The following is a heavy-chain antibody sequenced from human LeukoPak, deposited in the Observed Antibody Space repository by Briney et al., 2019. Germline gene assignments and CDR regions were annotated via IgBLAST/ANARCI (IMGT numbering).Heavy chain of an antibody. CDR3: ARSLGRRGRVDY. V-gene: IGHV4-59*01. CDR2: IYYSGST. D-gene: IGHD5-12*01. J-gene: IGHJ4*02. Sequence: SETLSLTCTVSGGSISSYYWSWIRQPPGKGLEWIGYIYYSGSTNYNPSLKSRVTISVDTSKNQFSLKLSSVTAADTAVYYCARSLGRRGRVDYWGQGTLVTVSS. CDR1: GGSISSYY.